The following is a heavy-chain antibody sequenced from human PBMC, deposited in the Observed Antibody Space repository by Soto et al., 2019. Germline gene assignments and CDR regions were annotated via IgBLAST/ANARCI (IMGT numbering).Heavy chain of an antibody. CDR2: IYYSGST. D-gene: IGHD4-4*01. J-gene: IGHJ6*02. CDR3: ARLGVFLTRTTTDNNYPSCIGL. V-gene: IGHV4-39*07. Sequence: PGKGMEWIGSIYYSGSTYYNPSLKSRVTISVDTSKNQFSLKLSSVTAADTAVYYCARLGVFLTRTTTDNNYPSCIGLWGEGTTVTGSS.